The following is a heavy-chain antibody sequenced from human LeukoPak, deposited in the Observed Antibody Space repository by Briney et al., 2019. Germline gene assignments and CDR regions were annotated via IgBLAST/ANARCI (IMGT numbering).Heavy chain of an antibody. CDR1: GGSVTSGNYY. D-gene: IGHD6-13*01. J-gene: IGHJ3*02. Sequence: SETLSLTCTVSGGSVTSGNYYWNWIRQHPGKGLEWIGYIYYSGSTYYNPSLKSRLTISVDTSQSQFSLRLSSVTAADTAVYYCARTSYSSMGAFDIWGQGTMVTVSS. V-gene: IGHV4-31*03. CDR3: ARTSYSSMGAFDI. CDR2: IYYSGST.